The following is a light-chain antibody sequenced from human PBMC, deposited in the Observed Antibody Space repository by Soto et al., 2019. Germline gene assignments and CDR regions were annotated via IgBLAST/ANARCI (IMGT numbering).Light chain of an antibody. J-gene: IGKJ4*01. V-gene: IGKV3-15*01. CDR3: QMYNISPGT. CDR2: GAT. Sequence: EIVMTQSPATLSLSPGERATLSCRANQSISSNLAWYQQKPGQTPRLLIYGATTRATGIPARFSGSGSGTDFPLTISSLQSEDFGVYYCQMYNISPGTFGGGTKVEI. CDR1: QSISSN.